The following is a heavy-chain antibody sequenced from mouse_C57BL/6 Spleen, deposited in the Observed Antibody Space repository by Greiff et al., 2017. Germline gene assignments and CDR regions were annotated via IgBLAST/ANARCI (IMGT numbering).Heavy chain of an antibody. D-gene: IGHD2-5*01. CDR3: ARKGYYSNYDYAMDY. J-gene: IGHJ4*01. V-gene: IGHV1-64*01. Sequence: QVQLQQPGAELVKPGASVTLSCKASGYTFTSYWMHWVKQRPGQGLEWIGMIHPNSGSTNYNEKFKSKATLTVDKSSSTADMQLSSLTSEDSAVYYCARKGYYSNYDYAMDYWGQGTSGTVSS. CDR1: GYTFTSYW. CDR2: IHPNSGST.